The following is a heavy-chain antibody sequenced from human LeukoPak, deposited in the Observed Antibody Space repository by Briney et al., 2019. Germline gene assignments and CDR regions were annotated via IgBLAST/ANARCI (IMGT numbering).Heavy chain of an antibody. CDR3: AKESKGSESSFDL. J-gene: IGHJ3*01. Sequence: GGSLRLSCAASGFTFSNYGMHWVRQTPGKGLEWVTFIQFDESDKFYADSVKGRFIISRDNSKSTLYLQMNSLRPEDTAVYYCAKESKGSESSFDLWGQGTMVTVSS. D-gene: IGHD3-10*01. CDR1: GFTFSNYG. V-gene: IGHV3-30*02. CDR2: IQFDESDK.